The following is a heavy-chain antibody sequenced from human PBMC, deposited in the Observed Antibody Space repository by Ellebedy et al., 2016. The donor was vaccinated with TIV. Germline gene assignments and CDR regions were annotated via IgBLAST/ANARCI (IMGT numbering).Heavy chain of an antibody. CDR3: ARGTIIPAAPFDP. CDR1: GFTFSSYA. D-gene: IGHD2-2*01. V-gene: IGHV3-23*01. Sequence: GESLKISCAASGFTFSSYAMAWVRQTPGKGLEWVSAILGGGGTTYYADSVKGRFTISRDNSKNTLFLQMNSLRAEDTAIYYCARGTIIPAAPFDPWGQGTLVTVSS. J-gene: IGHJ5*02. CDR2: ILGGGGTT.